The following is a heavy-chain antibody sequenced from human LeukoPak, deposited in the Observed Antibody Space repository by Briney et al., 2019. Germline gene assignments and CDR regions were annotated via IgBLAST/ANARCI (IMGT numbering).Heavy chain of an antibody. Sequence: GGSLRLSCAASRFTVSSNYMSWVRQAPGKGLEWVSEIYSDGSTYYAASVKGRFSISRDNSKNTVYLQMNSLRAEDTAVYYCTTYGDDAFDIWGQGTMVTVSS. CDR3: TTYGDDAFDI. CDR1: RFTVSSNY. V-gene: IGHV3-53*01. CDR2: IYSDGST. J-gene: IGHJ3*02. D-gene: IGHD1-1*01.